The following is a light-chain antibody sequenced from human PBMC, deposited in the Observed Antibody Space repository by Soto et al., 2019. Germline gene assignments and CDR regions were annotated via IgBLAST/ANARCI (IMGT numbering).Light chain of an antibody. J-gene: IGKJ4*01. Sequence: DIQMTQSPSSVSASVGDRVTITCRASQSISGWLAWYQQKPGKAPKFLIYAVSSLESGVPLRFSGSGSGTEFTLTISSLQPEDFATYYCQQASSFPFTFGGGTKV. V-gene: IGKV1-12*01. CDR3: QQASSFPFT. CDR1: QSISGW. CDR2: AVS.